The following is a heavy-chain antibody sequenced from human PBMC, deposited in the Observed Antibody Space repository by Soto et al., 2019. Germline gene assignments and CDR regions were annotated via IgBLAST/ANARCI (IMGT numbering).Heavy chain of an antibody. D-gene: IGHD3-10*02. CDR1: GYSFTDYW. V-gene: IGHV5-51*01. J-gene: IGHJ6*02. CDR3: GRVSGDGDDMDV. Sequence: LKISCKASGYSFTDYWMGWVRQMPGNGLEWLGIIHPRDSDVRYNSSLKGQVTMSADKSISTAYLQWSSLKASDSAKYFCGRVSGDGDDMDVWGQGATVTVSS. CDR2: IHPRDSDV.